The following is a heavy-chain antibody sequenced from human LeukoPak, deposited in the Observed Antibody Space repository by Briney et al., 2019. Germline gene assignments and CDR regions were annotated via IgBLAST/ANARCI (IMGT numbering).Heavy chain of an antibody. CDR1: GFIFSIYD. V-gene: IGHV3-30*02. J-gene: IGHJ4*02. CDR2: IRYDGSNQ. D-gene: IGHD6-19*01. Sequence: GGSLRLSCAASGFIFSIYDMHWVRQAPGKGLEWVALIRYDGSNQHFVDSVKGRFTISRDNSKNTLFLQMNSLRAEDMALYYCAKDMYSSGSPLGPFDCWGQGALVTVSS. CDR3: AKDMYSSGSPLGPFDC.